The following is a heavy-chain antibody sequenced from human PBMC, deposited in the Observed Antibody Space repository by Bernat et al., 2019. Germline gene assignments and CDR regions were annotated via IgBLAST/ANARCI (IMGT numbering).Heavy chain of an antibody. CDR1: GGSVSSGSYY. V-gene: IGHV4-61*01. CDR3: AGGPGFGVVIMRDAFDI. Sequence: QVQLQESGPGLVKPSETLSLTCTVSGGSVSSGSYYCSWLRPPPGKGLAWMGYLYYSGSTNYNPSLKSRVTISVDTSKNQFSLKLRSVRAASTDVYYCAGGPGFGVVIMRDAFDIWGRGTMVTVSS. CDR2: LYYSGST. J-gene: IGHJ3*02. D-gene: IGHD3-3*01.